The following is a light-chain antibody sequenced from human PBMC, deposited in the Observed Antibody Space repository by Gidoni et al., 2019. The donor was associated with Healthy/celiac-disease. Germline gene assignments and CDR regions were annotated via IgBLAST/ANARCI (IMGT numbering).Light chain of an antibody. V-gene: IGLV2-23*01. CDR3: CSYAGSSTVV. Sequence: QSALTQPASVSGSPVQSITISCTGTSSDVGSYNLVSWYQQHPGKATKLMIYEGSKRPSGVSNRFSGSKSGNTASLTISGLQDEDEADYYCCSYAGSSTVVFGGGTKLTVL. CDR2: EGS. J-gene: IGLJ2*01. CDR1: SSDVGSYNL.